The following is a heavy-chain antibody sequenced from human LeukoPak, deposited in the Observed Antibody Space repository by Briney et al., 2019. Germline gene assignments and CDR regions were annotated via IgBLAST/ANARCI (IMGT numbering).Heavy chain of an antibody. J-gene: IGHJ4*02. V-gene: IGHV3-15*01. CDR2: IKSKTDGCTT. CDR1: GFTFSNAW. Sequence: GGSLRLSCAASGFTFSNAWMSWVRQAPGKGLEWVGRIKSKTDGCTTDYAAPVKGRFTISRDDSKDTLYLQMNSLKTEHTAVYYCTTEAYYYDSSGYYYLFDYWGQGTLVTVSS. D-gene: IGHD3-22*01. CDR3: TTEAYYYDSSGYYYLFDY.